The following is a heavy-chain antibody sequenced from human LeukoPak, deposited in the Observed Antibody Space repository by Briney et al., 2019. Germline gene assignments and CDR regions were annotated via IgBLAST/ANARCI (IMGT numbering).Heavy chain of an antibody. J-gene: IGHJ5*02. Sequence: GGSLRLSCTASGXTFSSHWMHWVRQGPGKGLVWVSRIHRDGSDTDYADAVKRRFTISRDNAKNTLYLQMNSLGVEDTAMYYCARYEQRPGVTASDPWSQGTLVTVSS. CDR3: ARYEQRPGVTASDP. D-gene: IGHD2-21*02. V-gene: IGHV3-74*01. CDR1: GXTFSSHW. CDR2: IHRDGSDT.